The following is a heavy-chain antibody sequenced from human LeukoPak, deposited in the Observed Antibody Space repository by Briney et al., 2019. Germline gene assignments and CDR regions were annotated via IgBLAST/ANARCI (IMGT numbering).Heavy chain of an antibody. Sequence: GGSLRLSCAASGFTFSTYTMYWVRHPPGKRLEWVSIIGSSGGGIHYADSVKGRFTISRDNSKNALYLQMNSLRVEDTAVYYCSTLTSRGLSDSWGQGTLVTVSS. D-gene: IGHD4-11*01. J-gene: IGHJ4*02. CDR1: GFTFSTYT. V-gene: IGHV3-23*01. CDR3: STLTSRGLSDS. CDR2: IGSSGGGI.